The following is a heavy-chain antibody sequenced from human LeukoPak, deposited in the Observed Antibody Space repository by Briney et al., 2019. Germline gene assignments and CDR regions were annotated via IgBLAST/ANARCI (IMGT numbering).Heavy chain of an antibody. J-gene: IGHJ4*02. Sequence: GGSLRLSCAASGFTFSDYYLSWIRQAPGKGLEWVSYISSSTSYTNYADSVKGRFTISRENAKNSLYLHMNSLRGEDTAVYYCARRGGSTATGYYFDYWGQGTLVPVTA. V-gene: IGHV3-11*06. CDR3: ARRGGSTATGYYFDY. CDR1: GFTFSDYY. CDR2: ISSSTSYT. D-gene: IGHD3-10*01.